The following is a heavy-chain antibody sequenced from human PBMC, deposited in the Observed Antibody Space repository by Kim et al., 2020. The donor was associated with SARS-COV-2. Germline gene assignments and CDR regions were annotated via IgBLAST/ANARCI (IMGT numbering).Heavy chain of an antibody. Sequence: SETLSLTCTVSGGSINSSSYYWGWIRQPPGKGLEWIGSIYYSGSTYYNPSLKSRVTISVDTSKNQFSLKLSSVTAADTAVYYCARTHEYVPWTVCGGDCYEGHAFDIWGQGTMVTVSS. V-gene: IGHV4-39*01. CDR3: ARTHEYVPWTVCGGDCYEGHAFDI. J-gene: IGHJ3*02. D-gene: IGHD2-21*02. CDR2: IYYSGST. CDR1: GGSINSSSYY.